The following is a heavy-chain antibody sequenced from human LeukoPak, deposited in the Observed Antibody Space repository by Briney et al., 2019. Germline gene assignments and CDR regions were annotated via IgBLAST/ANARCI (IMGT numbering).Heavy chain of an antibody. CDR2: MNPNSGNT. V-gene: IGHV1-8*01. CDR1: GYTLTSYD. CDR3: ARSRNYYDSSGFLTLDAFDI. Sequence: ASVKVSCKASGYTLTSYDIKWVRQATGQGLEWMGWMNPNSGNTGYAQKFQGRVTMTRNTSISTAYMELSSLRSEDTAVYYCARSRNYYDSSGFLTLDAFDIWGQGTMVTVSS. D-gene: IGHD3-22*01. J-gene: IGHJ3*02.